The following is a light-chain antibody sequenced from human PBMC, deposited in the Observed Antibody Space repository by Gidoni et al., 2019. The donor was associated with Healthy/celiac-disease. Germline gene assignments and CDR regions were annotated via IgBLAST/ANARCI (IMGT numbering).Light chain of an antibody. CDR3: MQGTHWPTT. CDR2: KVS. Sequence: DVVMTQSPFFLPVTLGQPASISCRSSQSLVYSDGNTYLNWFQQRPGQTPRRLITKVSNRDSGVPDRFSGSGSGTDFTLKISRVEAEDVGVYYCMQGTHWPTTFGQGTKVEIK. J-gene: IGKJ1*01. V-gene: IGKV2-30*01. CDR1: QSLVYSDGNTY.